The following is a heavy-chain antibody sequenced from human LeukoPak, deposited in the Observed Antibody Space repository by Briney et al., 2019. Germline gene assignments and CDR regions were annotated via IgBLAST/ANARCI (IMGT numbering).Heavy chain of an antibody. D-gene: IGHD2-2*01. J-gene: IGHJ5*02. CDR1: GYSISSGYY. CDR3: ARDSVVVPAAIHWFDP. CDR2: IYHSGST. Sequence: PSETLPLTCAVSGYSISSGYYWGWIRQPPGKGLEWIGSIYHSGSTYYNPSLKSRVTISVDTSKNQFSLKLSSVTAADTAVYYCARDSVVVPAAIHWFDPWGQGTLVTVSS. V-gene: IGHV4-38-2*02.